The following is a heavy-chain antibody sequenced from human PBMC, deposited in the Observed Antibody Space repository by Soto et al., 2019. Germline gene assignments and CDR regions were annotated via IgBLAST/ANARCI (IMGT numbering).Heavy chain of an antibody. J-gene: IGHJ4*02. D-gene: IGHD3-16*01. Sequence: SETLSLTCTVSGGSISSGGYYWSWIRQPPGKGLEWIGYIYYSGSTNYNPSLKSRVTMSVDTSKNQFSLKLSSVTAADTAVYYCAVRPRGTYYFDYWGQGTLVTVSS. CDR1: GGSISSGGYY. V-gene: IGHV4-61*08. CDR3: AVRPRGTYYFDY. CDR2: IYYSGST.